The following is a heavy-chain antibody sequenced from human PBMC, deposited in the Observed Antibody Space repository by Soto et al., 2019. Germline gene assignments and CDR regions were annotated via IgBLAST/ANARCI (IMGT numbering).Heavy chain of an antibody. CDR3: TTAARGIVLMVYTKAYYYYYLDV. D-gene: IGHD2-8*01. J-gene: IGHJ6*03. CDR2: IKSKTGGGTT. CDR1: GFTFSNAW. Sequence: EVQLVESGGGLVKPGGSLRLSCAASGFTFSNAWMSWVRQAPGKGLEWVGRIKSKTGGGTTDYAAPGKGRFPISRDDSTNTLYLQMNSLKTEDTAVYYCTTAARGIVLMVYTKAYYYYYLDVWGKGTTVTVSS. V-gene: IGHV3-15*01.